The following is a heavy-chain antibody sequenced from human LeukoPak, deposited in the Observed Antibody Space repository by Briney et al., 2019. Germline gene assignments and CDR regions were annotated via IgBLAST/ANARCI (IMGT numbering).Heavy chain of an antibody. J-gene: IGHJ6*03. Sequence: ASVKVSCKASGYTFTSYDINWVRQATGQGLEGMGWMNPNSGNTGYAQKFQGRVTITRNTSISTAYMELSSLRSEDTAVYYCARDTGDFWSGYYPRSSYYMDVWGKGTTVTVSS. CDR3: ARDTGDFWSGYYPRSSYYMDV. CDR2: MNPNSGNT. D-gene: IGHD3-3*01. CDR1: GYTFTSYD. V-gene: IGHV1-8*03.